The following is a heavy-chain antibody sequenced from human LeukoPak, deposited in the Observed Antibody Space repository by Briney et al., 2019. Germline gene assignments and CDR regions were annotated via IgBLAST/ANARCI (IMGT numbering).Heavy chain of an antibody. CDR2: TYSGGST. CDR1: GFTVNSIY. Sequence: GGSLRLSCAASGFTVNSIYMSWVRQAPGKGLGWVSLTYSGGSTYYPDSVKARCTISRDNSKTTLYRQMNSLRAEDTAVYYCARHQQNCFDPWGQGTLVTVSS. J-gene: IGHJ5*02. V-gene: IGHV3-66*04. D-gene: IGHD6-13*01. CDR3: ARHQQNCFDP.